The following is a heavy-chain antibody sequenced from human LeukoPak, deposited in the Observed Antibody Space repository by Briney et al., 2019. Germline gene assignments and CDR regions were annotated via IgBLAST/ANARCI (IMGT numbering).Heavy chain of an antibody. J-gene: IGHJ6*03. Sequence: SETLSLTCAVYGGSFSGYYWSWIRQPPGKGLEWIGEINHSGSTNYNPSLKSRVTISVGTSKNQFSLKLSSVTAADTAVYYCARGRHRYCSSTSCYSSGYYYYYMDVWGKGTTVTVSS. CDR3: ARGRHRYCSSTSCYSSGYYYYYMDV. CDR2: INHSGST. CDR1: GGSFSGYY. V-gene: IGHV4-34*01. D-gene: IGHD2-2*02.